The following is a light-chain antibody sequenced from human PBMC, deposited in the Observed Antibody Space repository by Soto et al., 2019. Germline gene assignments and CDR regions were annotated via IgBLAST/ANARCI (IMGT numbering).Light chain of an antibody. CDR2: GAS. CDR1: QSVSSN. CDR3: QQYGSLSWT. Sequence: DIVMTQYPATLSVSPGERATLSCRASQSVSSNLAWYQQKPGQAPRIIIFGASGRATGIPDRFSGSGSGTDFTLTISRLEPEDFAVYYCQQYGSLSWTFGQGTKVDIK. V-gene: IGKV3-20*01. J-gene: IGKJ1*01.